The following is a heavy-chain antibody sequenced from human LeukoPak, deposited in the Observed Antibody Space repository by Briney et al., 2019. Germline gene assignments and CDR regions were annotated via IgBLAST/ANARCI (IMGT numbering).Heavy chain of an antibody. Sequence: GGSLRLSCAASGFTFSSYGMSWVRQAPGKGLEWVSTIIGSGGSAYYADSVNGRFTISRDNSKNTVYLQMNSLGAEDTAVYYCAKAGYNRFDYWGQGTRVTVSS. V-gene: IGHV3-23*01. CDR2: IIGSGGSA. J-gene: IGHJ4*02. CDR1: GFTFSSYG. D-gene: IGHD5-24*01. CDR3: AKAGYNRFDY.